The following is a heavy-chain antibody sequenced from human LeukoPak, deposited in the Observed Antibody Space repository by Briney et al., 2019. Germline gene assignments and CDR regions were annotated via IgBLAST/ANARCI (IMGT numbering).Heavy chain of an antibody. D-gene: IGHD2-21*01. V-gene: IGHV4-31*03. Sequence: PSQTLSVTCTVPGGSISSGGYYWGCIRHHPGRGLEWLGYIYYSGSTYYNPSLKSRVTISVDTSKNQFSLKLSSVTAADTAVYYCARFDVVGLYYFDYGGQGTLVTVSS. J-gene: IGHJ4*02. CDR2: IYYSGST. CDR3: ARFDVVGLYYFDY. CDR1: GGSISSGGYY.